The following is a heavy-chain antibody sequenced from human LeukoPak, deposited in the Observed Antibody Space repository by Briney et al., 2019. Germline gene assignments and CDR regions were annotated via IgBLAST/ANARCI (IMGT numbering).Heavy chain of an antibody. CDR1: RGSLSSGSYY. CDR2: IYTSGST. CDR3: ARGLVVRWATADWFDP. D-gene: IGHD3-10*01. J-gene: IGHJ5*02. Sequence: SETLSLTCTVSRGSLSSGSYYWSWIRQPAGKGLEWIGRIYTSGSTNYNPSLKSRVTISVDTSKNQFSLKLSSVTAADTAVYYCARGLVVRWATADWFDPWGQGTLVTVSS. V-gene: IGHV4-61*02.